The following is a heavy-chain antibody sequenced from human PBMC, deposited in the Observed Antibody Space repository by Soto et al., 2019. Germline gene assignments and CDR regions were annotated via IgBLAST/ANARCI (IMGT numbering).Heavy chain of an antibody. CDR1: RLSFRTYG. J-gene: IGHJ6*02. Sequence: GGSLRLSCAASRLSFRTYGIHWVRQAPGKGLEWVAVISNDGTNKYYADSVKGRFTISRDNSKKTLYLQMNSLRTEDTAIYYCAKNHDQRAYYYYAMDVWGQGTTVTVYS. D-gene: IGHD1-1*01. CDR2: ISNDGTNK. V-gene: IGHV3-30*18. CDR3: AKNHDQRAYYYYAMDV.